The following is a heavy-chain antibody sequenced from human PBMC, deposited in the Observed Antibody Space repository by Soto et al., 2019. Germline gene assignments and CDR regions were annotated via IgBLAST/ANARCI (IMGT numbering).Heavy chain of an antibody. J-gene: IGHJ6*02. D-gene: IGHD3-3*01. CDR2: TYYSGST. Sequence: QLQLQESGPGLVKPSETLSLTCTVSGGSISSSSYYWGWIRQPPGKGLEWIGSTYYSGSTYYNPSLKSRVTISVDTSKNQFSLKLSSVTAAATAVYYSASPLKSHYDFWSGPLYGMDVWGQGTTVTVSS. CDR3: ASPLKSHYDFWSGPLYGMDV. V-gene: IGHV4-39*01. CDR1: GGSISSSSYY.